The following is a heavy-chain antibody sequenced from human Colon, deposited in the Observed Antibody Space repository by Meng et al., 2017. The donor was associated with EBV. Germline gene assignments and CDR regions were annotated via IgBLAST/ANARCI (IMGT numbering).Heavy chain of an antibody. V-gene: IGHV1-18*01. CDR3: AREMPMTCYFDQ. J-gene: IGHJ4*03. D-gene: IGHD3-22*01. CDR2: ISGYNGNT. Sequence: QVQLVQSGTEVKKPGASVKVSCTASGYTFSSHGIGWVRQAPGQGLEWMGWISGYNGNTNYAQKFQGRVTMTTDTSTTTAYIELRSLRSDDTAVYYCAREMPMTCYFDQWGQGTLVTVSS. CDR1: GYTFSSHG.